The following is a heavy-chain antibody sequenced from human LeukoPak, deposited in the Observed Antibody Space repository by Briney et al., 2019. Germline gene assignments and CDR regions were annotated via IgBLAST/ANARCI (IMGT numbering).Heavy chain of an antibody. CDR2: ISGSGGST. D-gene: IGHD6-19*01. J-gene: IGHJ4*02. Sequence: GGSLRLSCAASGFTFSSYAMSWVRQAPGKGLEWVSAISGSGGSTYYADSVKGRFTISRDNSKNTLYLQMNSLRAEDMALYYCAKDKGGSGKYYFDYWGQGTLVTVSS. CDR1: GFTFSSYA. V-gene: IGHV3-23*01. CDR3: AKDKGGSGKYYFDY.